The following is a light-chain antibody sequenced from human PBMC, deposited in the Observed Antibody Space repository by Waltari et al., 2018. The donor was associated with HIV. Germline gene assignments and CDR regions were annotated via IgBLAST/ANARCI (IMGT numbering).Light chain of an antibody. CDR2: DVY. CDR1: SSDVGADDY. Sequence: SALTQPASVSGSPGQSITISCTGTSSDVGADDYVSWYQQHQGTVPKLLIYDVYNRPSRISTRFSGSKSGNTASLTISVLQAEDEADYYCASFTSGRLNVFGTGTKVTVL. J-gene: IGLJ1*01. V-gene: IGLV2-14*03. CDR3: ASFTSGRLNV.